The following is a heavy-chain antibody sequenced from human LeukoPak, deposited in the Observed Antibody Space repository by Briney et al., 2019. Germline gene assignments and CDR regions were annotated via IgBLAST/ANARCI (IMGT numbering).Heavy chain of an antibody. D-gene: IGHD2-2*02. V-gene: IGHV4-38-2*01. Sequence: PETLSLTCAVSGSSISSDYFWGWIRQPPGKGLEWIGSIYHSGSTYYNPSLKSRVTISVDTSKNQFSLDLSSVTAADTAVYYCAGGYCSDTSCYNAFDIWDQGAMVTVSS. CDR3: AGGYCSDTSCYNAFDI. CDR2: IYHSGST. CDR1: GSSISSDYF. J-gene: IGHJ3*02.